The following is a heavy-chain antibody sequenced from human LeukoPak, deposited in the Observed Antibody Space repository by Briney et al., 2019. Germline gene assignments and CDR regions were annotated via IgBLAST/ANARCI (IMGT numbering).Heavy chain of an antibody. V-gene: IGHV3-23*01. CDR3: AREYSSSSGPYYYYGMDV. CDR2: ISGSGGST. Sequence: GGSLRLSCAASGFTFSSYAMSWVRQAPGKGLEWVSAISGSGGSTYYADSVKGRFTISRDNSKNTLYLQMNSLRAEDTAVYYCAREYSSSSGPYYYYGMDVWGQGTTVTVSS. CDR1: GFTFSSYA. J-gene: IGHJ6*02. D-gene: IGHD6-6*01.